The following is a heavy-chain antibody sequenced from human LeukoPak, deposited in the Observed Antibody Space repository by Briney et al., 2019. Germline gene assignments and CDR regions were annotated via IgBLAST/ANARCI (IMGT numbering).Heavy chain of an antibody. J-gene: IGHJ3*02. CDR1: GGPLSRHY. CDR2: ISYSGDT. CDR3: ARGQPGDEADAFEI. D-gene: IGHD7-27*01. Sequence: SETLSLTCTVSGGPLSRHYWSWVRQPPGKGLECIGTISYSGDTYYNPSLGSRVTISVDPSKNQFSLTLYSVTAADTAVYYCARGQPGDEADAFEIWGQGTMVNVSS. V-gene: IGHV4-59*11.